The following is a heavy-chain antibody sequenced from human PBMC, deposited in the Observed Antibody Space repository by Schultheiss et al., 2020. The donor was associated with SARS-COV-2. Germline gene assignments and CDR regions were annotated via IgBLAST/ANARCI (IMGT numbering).Heavy chain of an antibody. CDR2: INAAGDST. CDR1: GFTFSTYV. Sequence: GGSLRLSCAASGFTFSTYVMSWVRQAPGKGLEWVSDINAAGDSTYYADSVRGRFTISRDNSKNTLDLQMNSLRAEDTAVYYCAKDRGSSLIAKANWFDPWGQGTLVTVSS. CDR3: AKDRGSSLIAKANWFDP. J-gene: IGHJ5*02. D-gene: IGHD6-13*01. V-gene: IGHV3-23*01.